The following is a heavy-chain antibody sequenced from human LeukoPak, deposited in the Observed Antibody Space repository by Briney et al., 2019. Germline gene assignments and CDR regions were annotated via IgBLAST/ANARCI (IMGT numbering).Heavy chain of an antibody. CDR2: IKSKTDGGTT. CDR3: TANYYDSSGLGY. Sequence: GGSLRLSCAASGFTFSNAWMSWVRQAPGKGLEWVGRIKSKTDGGTTDYAAPVKGRFTISRDDSKNTLYLQMNSLKTEDTAVYYCTANYYDSSGLGYWGQGTLVTVSS. V-gene: IGHV3-15*01. CDR1: GFTFSNAW. D-gene: IGHD3-22*01. J-gene: IGHJ4*02.